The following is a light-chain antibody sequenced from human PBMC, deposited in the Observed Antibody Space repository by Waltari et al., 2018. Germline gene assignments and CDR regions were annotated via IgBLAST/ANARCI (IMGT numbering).Light chain of an antibody. CDR3: QQYYSFPLT. J-gene: IGKJ4*01. Sequence: DIVMTQSPDSLAVSLGERATLHCKSSQSVLYSSNNKNFLAWYQQKPGQPPKLLIHWASIRESGVPDRFGGSGSGADFTLTISSLQAEDVAVYYCQQYYSFPLTFGGGTKVEIK. CDR1: QSVLYSSNNKNF. CDR2: WAS. V-gene: IGKV4-1*01.